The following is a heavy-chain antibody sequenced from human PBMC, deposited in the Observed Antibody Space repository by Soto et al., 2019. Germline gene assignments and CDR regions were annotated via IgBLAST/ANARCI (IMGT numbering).Heavy chain of an antibody. CDR2: IYSGGST. CDR1: GFTVSSNY. Sequence: GGSLRLSCAASGFTVSSNYMSWVRQAPGKGLEWVSVIYSGGSTYYADSVKGRFTISRDNSKNTLYLQMNSLRAEDTAVYYCARDIAAAGTNDAFDIWGQGTMVTVSS. D-gene: IGHD6-13*01. CDR3: ARDIAAAGTNDAFDI. J-gene: IGHJ3*02. V-gene: IGHV3-66*01.